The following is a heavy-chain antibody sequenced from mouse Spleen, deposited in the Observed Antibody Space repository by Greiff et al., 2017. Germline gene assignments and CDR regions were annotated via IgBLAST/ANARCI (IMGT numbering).Heavy chain of an antibody. V-gene: IGHV1-15*01. CDR1: GYTFTDYE. CDR2: IDPETGGT. Sequence: VHLVESGAELVRPGASVTLSCKASGYTFTDYEMHWVKQTPVHGLEWIGAIDPETGGTAYNQKFKGKAILTADKSSSTAYMELRSLTSEDSAVYYCTPEAYWGQGTLVTVSA. J-gene: IGHJ3*01. CDR3: TPEAY.